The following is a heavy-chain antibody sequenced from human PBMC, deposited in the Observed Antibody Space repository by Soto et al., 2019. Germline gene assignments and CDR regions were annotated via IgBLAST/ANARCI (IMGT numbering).Heavy chain of an antibody. CDR1: GGSISSGGYY. CDR3: ARGFYSSGWYVWFDP. D-gene: IGHD6-13*01. CDR2: IYYSGTT. V-gene: IGHV4-31*03. J-gene: IGHJ5*02. Sequence: SETLSLTCTVSGGSISSGGYYWSWIRQHPGKGLEWIGYIYYSGTTYYNPSLKSRVVISVDTSKNQFSLNLSSVTAADTAVFYCARGFYSSGWYVWFDPWGQGTLVTVSS.